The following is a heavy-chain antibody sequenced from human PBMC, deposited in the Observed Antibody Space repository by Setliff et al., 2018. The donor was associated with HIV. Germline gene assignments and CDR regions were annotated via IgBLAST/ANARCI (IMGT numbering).Heavy chain of an antibody. D-gene: IGHD1-26*01. CDR1: GFTFNTYA. CDR3: AKDRAGSGGSYALDF. Sequence: PGGSLRLSCAASGFTFNTYAMSWVRQAPGKGLEWVSVISGSGGSTFYADSVKGRFTISRDNSKNTLYLLMNSLRAEDTAIYYCAKDRAGSGGSYALDFWGHGTLVTVSS. CDR2: ISGSGGST. V-gene: IGHV3-23*01. J-gene: IGHJ4*01.